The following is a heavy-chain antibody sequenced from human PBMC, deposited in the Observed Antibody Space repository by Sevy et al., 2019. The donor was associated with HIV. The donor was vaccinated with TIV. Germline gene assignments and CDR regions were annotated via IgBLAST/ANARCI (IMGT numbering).Heavy chain of an antibody. D-gene: IGHD3-3*01. CDR2: INSDGSGT. J-gene: IGHJ6*02. CDR1: GFTFSSYW. CDR3: ARDFWSAQRSMDV. V-gene: IGHV3-74*01. Sequence: GGSLRLSCAASGFTFSSYWMHWVRQAPGKGLVWVSRINSDGSGTSYADSVKGRFTISRDNAKNTLYLQMNSLRAEDTAGYYWARDFWSAQRSMDVWGQGTTVTVSS.